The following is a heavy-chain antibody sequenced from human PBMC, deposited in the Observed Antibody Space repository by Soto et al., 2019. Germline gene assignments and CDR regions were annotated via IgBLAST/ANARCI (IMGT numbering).Heavy chain of an antibody. CDR2: ISSSGSTI. Sequence: GGSLRLSCAASGFTFSDYYVSWIRQAPGKGLEWVSYISSSGSTIYYADSVKGRFTISRDNAKNSLYLQMNSLRAEDTAMYYCARDNGMNYFDYWGQGTRVTVSS. J-gene: IGHJ4*02. CDR1: GFTFSDYY. V-gene: IGHV3-11*01. CDR3: ARDNGMNYFDY.